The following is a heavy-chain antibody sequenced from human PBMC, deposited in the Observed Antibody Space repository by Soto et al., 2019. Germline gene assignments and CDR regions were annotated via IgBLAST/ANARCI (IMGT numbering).Heavy chain of an antibody. CDR3: ARETAAANYFDY. D-gene: IGHD6-13*01. CDR1: GGSISSSSYY. V-gene: IGHV4-39*02. CDR2: IYYSGST. Sequence: SETLSLTCTVSGGSISSSSYYWGWIRQPPGKGLEWIGSIYYSGSTYYNPSLKSRVTISVDTSKNQFSLKLSSVTAADTAVYYCARETAAANYFDYWGQGTLVTVSS. J-gene: IGHJ4*02.